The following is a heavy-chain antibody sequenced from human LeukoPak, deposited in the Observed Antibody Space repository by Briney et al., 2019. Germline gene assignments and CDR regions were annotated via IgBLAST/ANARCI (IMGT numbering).Heavy chain of an antibody. CDR2: LYSGGNT. CDR1: GFTVSTNY. CDR3: ARVGRGDIYGYGDY. D-gene: IGHD5-18*01. V-gene: IGHV3-66*01. J-gene: IGHJ4*02. Sequence: GGSLRLSCAASGFTVSTNYMSWVRQAPGKGLEWVSALYSGGNTYYADSVKGRFTISRDNSKNTLYLQMNSLRAEDAAVYYCARVGRGDIYGYGDYWGQGTLVTVSS.